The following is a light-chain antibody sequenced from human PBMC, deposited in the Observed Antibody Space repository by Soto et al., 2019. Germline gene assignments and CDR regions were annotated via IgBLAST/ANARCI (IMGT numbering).Light chain of an antibody. CDR2: DAS. Sequence: DIQMTQSPSTLSASVGARVTIPCRASQSISSWLAWYQQKPGKAPKILSYDASSLESGVPSRFRGSGSGTEVTLTISSLQPDDFETYYCQQYNSYSRTFGQGTRLEI. J-gene: IGKJ5*01. CDR1: QSISSW. CDR3: QQYNSYSRT. V-gene: IGKV1-5*01.